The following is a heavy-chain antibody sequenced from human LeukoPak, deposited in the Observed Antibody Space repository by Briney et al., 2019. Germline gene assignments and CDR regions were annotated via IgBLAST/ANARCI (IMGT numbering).Heavy chain of an antibody. D-gene: IGHD5-18*01. Sequence: ASVKVSCKASGYTFTSYYLHWVRQAPGQGLEWMGGIIPIFGTANYAQKFQGRVTITTDESTSTAYMELSSLRSEDTAVYYCARDRGGYTYSHDYWGQGTLVTVSS. CDR2: IIPIFGTA. J-gene: IGHJ4*02. CDR1: GYTFTSYY. CDR3: ARDRGGYTYSHDY. V-gene: IGHV1-69*05.